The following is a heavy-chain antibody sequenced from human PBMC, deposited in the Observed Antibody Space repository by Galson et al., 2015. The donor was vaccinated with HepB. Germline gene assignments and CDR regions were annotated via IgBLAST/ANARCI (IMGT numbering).Heavy chain of an antibody. J-gene: IGHJ4*02. CDR1: GFTVSNTY. CDR2: IYSGGAT. V-gene: IGHV3-53*01. Sequence: SLRLSCAASGFTVSNTYVHWVRQAPGKGLEWVSVIYSGGATYYADSVKGRFTISRDNSKNTLYLHVNNLRAEDTAVYYCASPFCTGGSCYPLWYWGQGTLVTVSS. CDR3: ASPFCTGGSCYPLWY. D-gene: IGHD2-15*01.